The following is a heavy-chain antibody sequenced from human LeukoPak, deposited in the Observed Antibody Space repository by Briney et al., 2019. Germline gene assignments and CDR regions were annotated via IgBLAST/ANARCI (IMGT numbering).Heavy chain of an antibody. D-gene: IGHD2-15*01. J-gene: IGHJ4*02. CDR2: ISNTGSTM. CDR1: RFTFSDYY. Sequence: GGSLRLSCAASRFTFSDYYMTWPRQAPGKGLEWVSHISNTGSTMYYADSVKGRFTISRDNAKNSLYLQMNSLRAEDTAVYYCARVYRSGGSIDYWGQGTLVTVSS. V-gene: IGHV3-11*04. CDR3: ARVYRSGGSIDY.